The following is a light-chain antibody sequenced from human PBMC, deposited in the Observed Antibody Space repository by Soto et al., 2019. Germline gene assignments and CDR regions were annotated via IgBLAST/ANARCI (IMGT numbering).Light chain of an antibody. CDR3: QSYDSSLSGVV. V-gene: IGLV1-40*01. J-gene: IGLJ2*01. Sequence: QSVLTQPPSVSGAPGQRVTISCTGSSSNVGAVHTVQWCQQLSGSAPKLLIFGNNKRASGVPDRFSGSKSGTSASLAITGLQAEDEGDYYCQSYDSSLSGVVFGGGTKVTVL. CDR1: SSNVGAVHT. CDR2: GNN.